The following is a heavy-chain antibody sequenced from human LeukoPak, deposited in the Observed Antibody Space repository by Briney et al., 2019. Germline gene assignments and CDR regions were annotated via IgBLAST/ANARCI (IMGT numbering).Heavy chain of an antibody. CDR1: GFTFSSYS. CDR2: ISSSSSYI. D-gene: IGHD3-22*01. Sequence: GGSLRLSCAASGFTFSSYSMNWVRQAPGKGLEWVSSISSSSSYIYYADSVKGRFTISRDNAKNSLYLQMNSLRAEDTAVYYCVGYYYDSSGYYNNDYWGQGTLVTVSS. CDR3: VGYYYDSSGYYNNDY. J-gene: IGHJ4*02. V-gene: IGHV3-21*01.